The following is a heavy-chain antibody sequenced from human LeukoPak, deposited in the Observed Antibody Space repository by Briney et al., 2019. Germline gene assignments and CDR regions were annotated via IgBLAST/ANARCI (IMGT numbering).Heavy chain of an antibody. D-gene: IGHD2-15*01. CDR3: AKASLVVDYYYYYGMDD. J-gene: IGHJ6*02. CDR2: ISWNSGSI. Sequence: GRSLRLSCAASGFTFDDYAMHWVRQAPGKGLEWGSGISWNSGSIGYADSVKGRFTISRDNAKNSLYLQMNSLRAEDTALYYCAKASLVVDYYYYYGMDDWGQGTTVTVSS. CDR1: GFTFDDYA. V-gene: IGHV3-9*01.